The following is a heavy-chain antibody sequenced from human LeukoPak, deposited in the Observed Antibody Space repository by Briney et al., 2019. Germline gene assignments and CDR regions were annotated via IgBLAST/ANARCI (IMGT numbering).Heavy chain of an antibody. CDR1: GFTLSSYA. CDR3: ARGSAAPAMHDY. V-gene: IGHV3-30-3*01. D-gene: IGHD2-15*01. Sequence: PGGSLRLSCAPSGFTLSSYAMHWVRQAPGKGLEWVAVISYDGSNKYYADSVKGRFTISRDNSKNTLYLQMNSLRAEDTAVYYCARGSAAPAMHDYWGQGTLVTVSS. J-gene: IGHJ4*02. CDR2: ISYDGSNK.